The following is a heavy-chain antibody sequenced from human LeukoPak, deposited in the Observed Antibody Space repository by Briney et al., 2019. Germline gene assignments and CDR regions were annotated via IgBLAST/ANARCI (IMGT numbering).Heavy chain of an antibody. CDR1: GGTFSSYA. V-gene: IGHV1-69*04. D-gene: IGHD5-18*01. CDR2: IIPIFGIA. CDR3: ASDSRKYSCDYYYGMDV. J-gene: IGHJ6*02. Sequence: GSSVKVSCKASGGTFSSYAISWVRQAPGQGLEWMGRIIPIFGIANYAQKFQGRVTITADKSTSTAYMELSSLRSEDTAVYYCASDSRKYSCDYYYGMDVWGQGTTVTVSS.